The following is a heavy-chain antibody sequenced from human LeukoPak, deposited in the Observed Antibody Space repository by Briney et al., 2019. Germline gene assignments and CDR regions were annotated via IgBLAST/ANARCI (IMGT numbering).Heavy chain of an antibody. Sequence: GGSLRLSCAASGFTFSDYYMSWIRQAPAKGLEWVSYISSSSSYTNYADSVKGRFTISRDNAKNSLYLQMNSLRAEDTAVYYCARGSPMHDYIVVVPAAGCAFDIWGQGTMVTVSS. J-gene: IGHJ3*02. V-gene: IGHV3-11*06. CDR3: ARGSPMHDYIVVVPAAGCAFDI. CDR1: GFTFSDYY. CDR2: ISSSSSYT. D-gene: IGHD2-2*01.